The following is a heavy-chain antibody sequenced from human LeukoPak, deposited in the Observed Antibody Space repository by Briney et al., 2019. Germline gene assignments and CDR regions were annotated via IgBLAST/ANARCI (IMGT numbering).Heavy chain of an antibody. D-gene: IGHD6-19*01. CDR2: ISSSSSTI. CDR1: GFTFSSYS. J-gene: IGHJ4*02. Sequence: GGSLRLSCAASGFTFSSYSMNWVRQAPGKGLEWVSYISSSSSTIYYADSVKGRFTISRDNAKNSLYLQMNSLRAEDTAVYYCARVSPIAVAGYRFPDYWGQGTLVTVSS. V-gene: IGHV3-48*01. CDR3: ARVSPIAVAGYRFPDY.